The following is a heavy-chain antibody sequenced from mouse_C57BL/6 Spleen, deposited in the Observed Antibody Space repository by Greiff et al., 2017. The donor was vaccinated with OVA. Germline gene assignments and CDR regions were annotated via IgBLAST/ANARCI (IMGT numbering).Heavy chain of an antibody. CDR1: GFTFSDYY. CDR2: INYDGSST. J-gene: IGHJ1*03. Sequence: EVQRVESEGGLVQPGSSMKLSCTASGFTFSDYYMAWVRQVPEKGLEWVANINYDGSSTYYLDSLKSRFIISRDNAKNILYLQMSSLKSEDTATYYCARGREERYFDVWGTGTTVTVSS. CDR3: ARGREERYFDV. V-gene: IGHV5-16*01.